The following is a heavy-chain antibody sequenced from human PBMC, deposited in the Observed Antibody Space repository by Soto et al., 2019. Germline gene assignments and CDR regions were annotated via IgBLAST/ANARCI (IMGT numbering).Heavy chain of an antibody. D-gene: IGHD4-4*01. CDR2: FDPEDGET. CDR1: GYTLTELS. J-gene: IGHJ5*02. V-gene: IGHV1-24*01. Sequence: ASVKVSCKVSGYTLTELSMHWVRQAPGKGLEWMGGFDPEDGETIYAQKFQGRVTMTEDTFTDTAYMELSSLRSEDTAVYYCAGVTYTERPSWFDPWGQGTLVTVSS. CDR3: AGVTYTERPSWFDP.